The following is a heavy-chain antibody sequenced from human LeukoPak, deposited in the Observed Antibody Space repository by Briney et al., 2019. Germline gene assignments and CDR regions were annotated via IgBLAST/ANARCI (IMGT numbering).Heavy chain of an antibody. CDR3: ARDLITMIVVGPPLGWFDP. J-gene: IGHJ5*02. Sequence: ASVKVSCKASGGTFSSYAISWVRQAPGQGLEWMGRIIPIFGTANYAQKFQGRVTITADKSTSTAYMELSSLRSEDTAVYYCARDLITMIVVGPPLGWFDPWGQGTLVTVSS. CDR2: IIPIFGTA. V-gene: IGHV1-69*06. CDR1: GGTFSSYA. D-gene: IGHD3-22*01.